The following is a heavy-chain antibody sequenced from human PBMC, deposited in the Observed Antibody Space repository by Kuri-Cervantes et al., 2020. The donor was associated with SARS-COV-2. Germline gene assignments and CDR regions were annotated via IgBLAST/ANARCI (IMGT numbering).Heavy chain of an antibody. Sequence: ASVKVSCKASGYTFTGYYMHWVRQAPGQGLEWMGWINPNSGGTNYAQKFQGWVTMTRDTSISTTYMELSGLRSEDTAVYYCARESGYDVFDYWGQGTLVTVSS. CDR1: GYTFTGYY. CDR2: INPNSGGT. D-gene: IGHD5-12*01. CDR3: ARESGYDVFDY. J-gene: IGHJ4*02. V-gene: IGHV1-2*04.